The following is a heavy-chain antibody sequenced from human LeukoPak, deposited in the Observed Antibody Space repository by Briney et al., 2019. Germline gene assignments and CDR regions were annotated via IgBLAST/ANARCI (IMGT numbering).Heavy chain of an antibody. CDR3: ARGFTYGDFDAFDI. Sequence: GGSLRLSCAASGFTFSSYSMNWVRQAPGKGLEWVSYISSSSSTIYYADSVKGRFTISRDNAKNSLYLQMNSLRAEDTAVYYCARGFTYGDFDAFDIWGKGTMVTVSS. J-gene: IGHJ3*02. CDR1: GFTFSSYS. D-gene: IGHD4-17*01. CDR2: ISSSSSTI. V-gene: IGHV3-48*01.